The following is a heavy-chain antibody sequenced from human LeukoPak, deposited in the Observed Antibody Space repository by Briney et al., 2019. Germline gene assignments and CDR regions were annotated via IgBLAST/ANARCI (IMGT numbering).Heavy chain of an antibody. V-gene: IGHV3-15*01. Sequence: GGSLRLSCAASGITFSNAWMTWVRQAPGKGLEWVGRIYRGTNGETTDYGAPVKGRFTMSRDYSTNTLYLQMNSLKTEDTAVYYCTTYGSGSCLVWGQGTLVAVSS. J-gene: IGHJ4*02. CDR1: GITFSNAW. CDR3: TTYGSGSCLV. CDR2: IYRGTNGETT. D-gene: IGHD6-19*01.